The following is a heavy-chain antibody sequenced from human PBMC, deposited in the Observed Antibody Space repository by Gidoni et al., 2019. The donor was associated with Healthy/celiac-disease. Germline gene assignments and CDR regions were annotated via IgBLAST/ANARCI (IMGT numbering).Heavy chain of an antibody. CDR3: TGGGRGSLPPDY. D-gene: IGHD3-16*01. CDR1: GYTFIKYA. CDR2: ISVNNGNT. Sequence: QVQLVQSGPEVERPGASVKVSCKASGYTFIKYAITWVRQAPGQGREWMGWISVNNGNTNEAQKLQGRVTMTRDPATNTGCMELRSLRSDDTAVYYGTGGGRGSLPPDYWGQGALVTGSS. V-gene: IGHV1-18*04. J-gene: IGHJ4*02.